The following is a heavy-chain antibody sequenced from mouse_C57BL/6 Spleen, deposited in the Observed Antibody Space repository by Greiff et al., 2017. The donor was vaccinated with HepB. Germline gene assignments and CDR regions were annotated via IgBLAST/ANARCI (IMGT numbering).Heavy chain of an antibody. Sequence: VQLQQSGAELARPGASVKMSCKASGYTFTSYTMHWVKQRPGQGLEWIGYINPSSGYTKYNQKFKDKATLTADKSSSTADMQLSSLTSEDSAVYYCARWDDGLYYFDYWGQGTTLTVSS. CDR1: GYTFTSYT. CDR3: ARWDDGLYYFDY. J-gene: IGHJ2*01. D-gene: IGHD2-3*01. V-gene: IGHV1-4*01. CDR2: INPSSGYT.